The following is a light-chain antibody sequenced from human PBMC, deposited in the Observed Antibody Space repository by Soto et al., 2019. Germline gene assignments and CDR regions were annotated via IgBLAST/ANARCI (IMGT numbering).Light chain of an antibody. J-gene: IGKJ2*02. CDR2: GAS. CDR3: LQHNSYPRT. V-gene: IGKV1-17*01. CDR1: QGIRND. Sequence: DIQMTQSPSSLSASVGDRVTITCRASQGIRNDVGWYQQNAGQAPKRLISGASNLQRGVPSRFSGSGSGTEFTLTISSLQPEDFATYYCLQHNSYPRTFGQGTRLEIK.